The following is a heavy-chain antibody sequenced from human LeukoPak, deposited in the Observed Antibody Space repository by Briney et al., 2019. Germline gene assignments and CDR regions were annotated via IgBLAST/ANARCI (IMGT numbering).Heavy chain of an antibody. J-gene: IGHJ4*02. D-gene: IGHD3-9*01. V-gene: IGHV3-48*02. Sequence: GGSLRLSCAASGFTFSRYAMNWVRQAPGKGLEWISNIRTTAEGAKSAYYAVSVKGRVTISRDDGKNTLYLHMNSLRDDDTALYYCATDQRYAFDYWGQGILVTVSS. CDR1: GFTFSRYA. CDR2: IRTTAEGAKSA. CDR3: ATDQRYAFDY.